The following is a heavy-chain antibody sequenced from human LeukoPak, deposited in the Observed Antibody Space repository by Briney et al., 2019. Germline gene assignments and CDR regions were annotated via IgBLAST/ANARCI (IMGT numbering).Heavy chain of an antibody. Sequence: GGSLRLSCAASGFTFDDYGMSWVRQAPGKGLEWVSAISGSGGSTYYADSVKGRFTISRDNSKNTLYLQMNSLRAEDTAVYYCAKGRVLFDYWGQGTLVTVSS. CDR1: GFTFDDYG. V-gene: IGHV3-23*01. CDR3: AKGRVLFDY. CDR2: ISGSGGST. J-gene: IGHJ4*02.